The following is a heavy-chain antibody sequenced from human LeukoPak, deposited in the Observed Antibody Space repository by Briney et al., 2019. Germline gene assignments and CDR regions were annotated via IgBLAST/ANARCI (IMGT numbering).Heavy chain of an antibody. Sequence: GGSLRLSCAASGFTFRTFNMHWVRPAPGRGRGWVAVFSRVGRSTFYAENVQGRFTLSRDNSKNTLSLQMNSLRAEDTAVYYCAKSYYYHSGSFDYWGQGTLVTVSS. CDR3: AKSYYYHSGSFDY. D-gene: IGHD3-10*01. V-gene: IGHV3-30*18. CDR2: FSRVGRST. CDR1: GFTFRTFN. J-gene: IGHJ4*02.